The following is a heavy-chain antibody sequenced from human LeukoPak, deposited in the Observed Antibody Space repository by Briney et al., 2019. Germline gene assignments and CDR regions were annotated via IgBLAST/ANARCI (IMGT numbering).Heavy chain of an antibody. CDR1: GGTFSSYA. J-gene: IGHJ6*02. Sequence: ASVKVSCKASGGTFSSYAISWVRQAPGQGLEWMGGIIPILGIANYAQKFQGRVTITADKSTSTAYMELSSLRSEDTAVYYCARGYSYGYSFDYGMDVWGQGTTVTVSS. CDR3: ARGYSYGYSFDYGMDV. D-gene: IGHD5-18*01. V-gene: IGHV1-69*10. CDR2: IIPILGIA.